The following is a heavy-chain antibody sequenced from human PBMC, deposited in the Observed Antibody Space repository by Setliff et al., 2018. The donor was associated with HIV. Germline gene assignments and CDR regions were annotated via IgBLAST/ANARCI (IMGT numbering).Heavy chain of an antibody. V-gene: IGHV4-4*07. D-gene: IGHD1-26*01. J-gene: IGHJ4*02. CDR1: NGSISGYY. CDR2: IHSSGNT. CDR3: ARDPSGSYHPLGY. Sequence: TSETLSLTCTVSNGSISGYYWSWIRQPAGKGLEWIGRIHSSGNTNYNPSLKSRITMSVDTSKNQFSLKLSSVSAADTAVYYCARDPSGSYHPLGYWGQGTLGTVSS.